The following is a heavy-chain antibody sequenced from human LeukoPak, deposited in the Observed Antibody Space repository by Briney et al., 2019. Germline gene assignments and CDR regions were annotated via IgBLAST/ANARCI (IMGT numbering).Heavy chain of an antibody. D-gene: IGHD3-3*01. V-gene: IGHV4-39*07. CDR1: GGSISGSSYY. J-gene: IGHJ5*02. CDR2: IYYSGST. Sequence: KPSETLSLTCTVSGGSISGSSYYWGWIRQPPGKGLEWIGSIYYSGSTYYNPSLKSRVTISVDRSKNQFSLKLSSVTAADTAVYYCARARYYDFWSHNWFDPWGQGTLVTVSS. CDR3: ARARYYDFWSHNWFDP.